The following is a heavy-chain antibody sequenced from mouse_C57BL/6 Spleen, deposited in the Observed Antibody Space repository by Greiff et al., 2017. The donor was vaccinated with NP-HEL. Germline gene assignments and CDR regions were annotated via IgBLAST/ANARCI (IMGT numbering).Heavy chain of an antibody. CDR2: IDPANGNT. V-gene: IGHV14-3*01. Sequence: VQLQQSVAELVRPGASVKLSCTASGFNIKNTYMHWVKQRPEQGLEWIGRIDPANGNTTYAPKFQGKATITADTSSNTAYLQLSCLTSEDTAIYYCAQGSGYGSTWCAYWGQGTLVTVSA. CDR1: GFNIKNTY. J-gene: IGHJ3*01. D-gene: IGHD1-1*01. CDR3: AQGSGYGSTWCAY.